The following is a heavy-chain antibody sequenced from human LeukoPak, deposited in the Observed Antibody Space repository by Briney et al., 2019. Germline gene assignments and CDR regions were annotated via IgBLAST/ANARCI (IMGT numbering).Heavy chain of an antibody. D-gene: IGHD6-13*01. V-gene: IGHV3-23*01. CDR2: ISGSGGST. CDR3: AKASSSSWYLFDY. Sequence: PGGSLRLSCAASGFSFSTYGMSWVRQAPGEGLEWVSTISGSGGSTYYADSVMGRFTISRDNSKNTLSLQMNSLRAEDTAVYYCAKASSSSWYLFDYWGQGTLVIVSS. J-gene: IGHJ4*02. CDR1: GFSFSTYG.